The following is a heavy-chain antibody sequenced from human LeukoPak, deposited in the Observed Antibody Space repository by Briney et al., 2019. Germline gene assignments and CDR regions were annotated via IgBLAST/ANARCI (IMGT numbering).Heavy chain of an antibody. CDR2: IYSGGST. CDR3: ARVRSDGYILDY. V-gene: IGHV3-53*01. CDR1: GFTVSSNC. D-gene: IGHD5-24*01. Sequence: PGGSLRLSCAASGFTVSSNCMSWVRQAPGKGLEWVSVIYSGGSTYYADSVKGRFTISRDNSKNTLYLQMNSLRAEDTAVYYCARVRSDGYILDYWGQGTLVTVSS. J-gene: IGHJ4*02.